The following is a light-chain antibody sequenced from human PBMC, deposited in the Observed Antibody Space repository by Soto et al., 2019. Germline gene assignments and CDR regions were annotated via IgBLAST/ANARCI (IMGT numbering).Light chain of an antibody. CDR2: DAS. CDR1: QSISTW. Sequence: DIQMTQSPSTLSASVGDRVTITCRASQSISTWLAWYQQKPGKAPNLLIYDASSLESGGPSRFSGSGSGTEFTLTISSLQPDDFASYYCQQYYTYPFTFGPGTKVDIK. CDR3: QQYYTYPFT. V-gene: IGKV1-5*01. J-gene: IGKJ3*01.